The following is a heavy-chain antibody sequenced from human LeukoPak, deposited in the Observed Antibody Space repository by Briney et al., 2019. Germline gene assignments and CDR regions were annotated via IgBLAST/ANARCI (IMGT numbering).Heavy chain of an antibody. CDR2: INPDSGGT. CDR1: GYTFTGYY. Sequence: ASVEVSCKASGYTFTGYYMHWVRQAPGQGFEWMGWINPDSGGTNYAQKFQGRVTMTRDTSISTAYMELSRLRSNDTAVYYCARRALFGDSGYDYNWFDPWGQGTLVTVSS. CDR3: ARRALFGDSGYDYNWFDP. D-gene: IGHD5-12*01. J-gene: IGHJ5*02. V-gene: IGHV1-2*02.